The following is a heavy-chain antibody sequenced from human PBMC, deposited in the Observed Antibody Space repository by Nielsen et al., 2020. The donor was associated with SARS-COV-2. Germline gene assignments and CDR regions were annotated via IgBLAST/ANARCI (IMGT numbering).Heavy chain of an antibody. Sequence: GESLKVSCAASGFTFSSYWMSWVRQAPGKGLEWVANIKQDGSEKYYVDSVKGRFTISRDNAKNSLYLQMNSLRAEDTAVYYCARDRLRPYYYYYGMDVWGQGTTDTVSS. V-gene: IGHV3-7*01. D-gene: IGHD5-12*01. CDR3: ARDRLRPYYYYYGMDV. J-gene: IGHJ6*02. CDR1: GFTFSSYW. CDR2: IKQDGSEK.